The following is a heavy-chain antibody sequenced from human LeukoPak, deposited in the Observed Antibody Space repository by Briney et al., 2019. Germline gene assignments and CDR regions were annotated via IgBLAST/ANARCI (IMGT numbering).Heavy chain of an antibody. D-gene: IGHD5-18*01. Sequence: AGGSLRLSCAASGFTFRSYSMNWVRQAPGKGLEWVSAIDPSSTYIYYADSVKGRFTISRDNAENTLYLQMNSLRAEDTAVYYCARDATAPWGQGTLVTVSS. J-gene: IGHJ5*02. CDR2: IDPSSTYI. V-gene: IGHV3-21*01. CDR1: GFTFRSYS. CDR3: ARDATAP.